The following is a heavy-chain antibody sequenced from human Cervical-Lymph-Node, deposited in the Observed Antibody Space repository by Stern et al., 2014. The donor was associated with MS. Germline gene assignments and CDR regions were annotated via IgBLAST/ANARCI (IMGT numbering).Heavy chain of an antibody. Sequence: QMQLVQSGAEVKKPGSSVKVSCKASGGTFSTYVISWVRQAPGQGLEWMGGLIPIFGAANYAQKFQGRVTIIADESTSTAYLELSSLRAEDTAVYYCARGKTGDPNFDYWGQGTLVTVSS. J-gene: IGHJ4*02. CDR2: LIPIFGAA. D-gene: IGHD7-27*01. V-gene: IGHV1-69*01. CDR1: GGTFSTYV. CDR3: ARGKTGDPNFDY.